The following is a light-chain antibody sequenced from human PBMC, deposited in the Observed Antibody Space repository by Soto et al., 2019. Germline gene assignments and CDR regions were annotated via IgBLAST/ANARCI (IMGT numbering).Light chain of an antibody. J-gene: IGLJ2*01. Sequence: QSVLTQPASVSGSPGQSITISCTGTISDGGGYDYVSWYQQHPGKAPKLMIYEVSNRPAGVSNRFSGSKSGNTASLTISGLQAEDEADYYCSSYTSSSTLEVVFGEGTKLTVL. CDR3: SSYTSSSTLEVV. CDR1: ISDGGGYDY. CDR2: EVS. V-gene: IGLV2-14*01.